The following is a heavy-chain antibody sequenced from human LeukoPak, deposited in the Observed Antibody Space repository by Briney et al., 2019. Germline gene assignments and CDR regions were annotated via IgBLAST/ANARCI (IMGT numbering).Heavy chain of an antibody. V-gene: IGHV3-7*01. CDR3: ATDRDNSDWQKRFDS. J-gene: IGHJ4*02. CDR2: INQDASEI. D-gene: IGHD2-21*02. Sequence: GLPLRLSCADSGFTFRTYWRNWYRQAPGKGLEWVGNINQDASEINYVDSVRGRFTISRDNAKNSFHLQMNSLRAEDTAVYYCATDRDNSDWQKRFDSWGQGTLVTVSS. CDR1: GFTFRTYW.